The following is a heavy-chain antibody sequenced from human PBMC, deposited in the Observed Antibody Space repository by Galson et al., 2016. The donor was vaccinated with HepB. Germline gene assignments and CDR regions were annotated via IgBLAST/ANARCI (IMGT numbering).Heavy chain of an antibody. Sequence: PALVKPTQTLRLTCTFSGFSLTTTGMCVGWVRQPPRKALEWLALIDWADHKYYSTSLKTRLTISKDTSKNQVVLTMTNLDPVDTATYYCARIRQLERDYTSSDDYYYGMDVWGQGTTVTVSS. CDR3: ARIRQLERDYTSSDDYYYGMDV. CDR2: IDWADHK. V-gene: IGHV2-70*20. J-gene: IGHJ6*02. D-gene: IGHD6-6*01. CDR1: GFSLTTTGMC.